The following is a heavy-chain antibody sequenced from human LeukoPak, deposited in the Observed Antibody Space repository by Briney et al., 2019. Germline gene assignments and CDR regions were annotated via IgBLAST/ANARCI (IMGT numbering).Heavy chain of an antibody. D-gene: IGHD5-24*01. V-gene: IGHV3-11*01. J-gene: IGHJ3*02. CDR1: GFTFSDYY. CDR2: VSSSGSTI. Sequence: GGSLRLSCAASGFTFSDYYMSWIRQAPGKGLEWVSYVSSSGSTIYYADSMKGRFTISRDNAKNSLYLQMNSLRAEDTAVYYCATHDLKKAMAFDIWGQGTMVTVSS. CDR3: ATHDLKKAMAFDI.